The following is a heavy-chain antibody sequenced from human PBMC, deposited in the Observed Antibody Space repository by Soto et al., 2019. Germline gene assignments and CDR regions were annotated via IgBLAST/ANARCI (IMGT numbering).Heavy chain of an antibody. V-gene: IGHV2-5*02. CDR1: GFSLSTSGVG. CDR3: ARYYYDGRGYIPWDY. CDR2: IYWDDDK. J-gene: IGHJ4*02. D-gene: IGHD3-22*01. Sequence: QITLKESGPTLVKPTQTLTLTCTFSGFSLSTSGVGVGWIRQPPGKALEWLALIYWDDDKRYSPSLKSRLTIXXVXSXXQVVLTMTHMDPVDTAPYYCARYYYDGRGYIPWDYWGQGTLVTVSS.